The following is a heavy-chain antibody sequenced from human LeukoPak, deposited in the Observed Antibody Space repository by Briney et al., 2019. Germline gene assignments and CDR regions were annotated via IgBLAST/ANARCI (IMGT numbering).Heavy chain of an antibody. CDR1: GYTFTNYY. CDR3: ARDPRHYDFWSGSDNWFDP. V-gene: IGHV1-46*01. D-gene: IGHD3-3*01. CDR2: INPRGGST. J-gene: IGHJ5*02. Sequence: ASVKVSCKASGYTFTNYYMHWVRQAPGQGLEWMGIINPRGGSTRYAQKFQGRVTMTRDTSTSTVYMELSSLRSEDTAVYYCARDPRHYDFWSGSDNWFDPWGQGTLVTVSS.